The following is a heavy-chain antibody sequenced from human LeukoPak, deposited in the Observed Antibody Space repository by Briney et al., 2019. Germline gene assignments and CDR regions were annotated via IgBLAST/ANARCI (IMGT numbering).Heavy chain of an antibody. D-gene: IGHD6-13*01. V-gene: IGHV1-69*04. CDR3: ARDLGSSSNFDY. CDR1: GGTFSSYA. CDR2: IIPILGIA. Sequence: SVKVSCKASGGTFSSYAISWVRQAPGQGLEWMGRIIPILGIANYAQKFQGRVTITADKSASTAYMELSSLRSEDTAVYYCARDLGSSSNFDYWAREPWSPSPQ. J-gene: IGHJ4*02.